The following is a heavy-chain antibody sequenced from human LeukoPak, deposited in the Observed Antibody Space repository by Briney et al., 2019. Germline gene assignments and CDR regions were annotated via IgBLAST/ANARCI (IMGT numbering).Heavy chain of an antibody. J-gene: IGHJ5*02. Sequence: ASVKVSCKASGYTFTAQYMHWVRQAPGQGLEWMGWISAYNGNTNYAQKLQGRVTMTTDTSTSTAYMELRSLRSDDTAVYYCARDRSIAAARNWFDPWGQGTLVTVSS. CDR3: ARDRSIAAARNWFDP. CDR1: GYTFTAQY. CDR2: ISAYNGNT. V-gene: IGHV1-18*01. D-gene: IGHD6-13*01.